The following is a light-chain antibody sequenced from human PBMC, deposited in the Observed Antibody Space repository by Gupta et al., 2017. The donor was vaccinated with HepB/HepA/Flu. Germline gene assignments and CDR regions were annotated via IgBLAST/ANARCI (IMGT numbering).Light chain of an antibody. CDR2: EDN. CDR1: SGSIASKY. Sequence: FMLTQPHSVSESPGQTVTISCTGSSGSIASKYMQWYQQRPGRAPNTMIYEDNKRPSGVPDRFSGSIDSSSNSAALTIAGLKTEDEDDYDCQAEDSSNVVFGGGTKLTVL. V-gene: IGLV6-57*02. J-gene: IGLJ2*01. CDR3: QAEDSSNVV.